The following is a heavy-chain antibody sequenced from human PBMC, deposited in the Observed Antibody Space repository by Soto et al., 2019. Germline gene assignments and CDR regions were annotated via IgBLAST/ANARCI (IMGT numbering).Heavy chain of an antibody. J-gene: IGHJ6*02. Sequence: GGSLRLSCAASGFTFSSYGMHWVRQAPGKGLEWVAVISYDGSNKYYADSVKGRFTIPRDNSKNTLYLQMNSLRAEDTAVYYCAKDLHNYYGMDVWGQGTTVTVSS. V-gene: IGHV3-30*18. CDR2: ISYDGSNK. CDR3: AKDLHNYYGMDV. CDR1: GFTFSSYG.